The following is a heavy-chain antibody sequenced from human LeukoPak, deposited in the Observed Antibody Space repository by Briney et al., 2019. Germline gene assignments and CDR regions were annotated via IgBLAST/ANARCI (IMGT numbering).Heavy chain of an antibody. Sequence: GGSLRLSCAASGFTFSSYSMNWVRQAPGKGLEWVSSISSSSSYIYYADSVKGRFTISRDNAKNSLHLQMNSLRAEDTAVYYCARDRYDFDSPGWFDPWGQGTLVTVSS. CDR3: ARDRYDFDSPGWFDP. D-gene: IGHD3/OR15-3a*01. J-gene: IGHJ5*02. V-gene: IGHV3-21*01. CDR2: ISSSSSYI. CDR1: GFTFSSYS.